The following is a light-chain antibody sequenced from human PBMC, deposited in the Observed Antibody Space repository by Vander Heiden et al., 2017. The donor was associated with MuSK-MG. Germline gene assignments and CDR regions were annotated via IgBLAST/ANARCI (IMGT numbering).Light chain of an antibody. Sequence: DIQLTQSPSFLSASVGDRVTITCRASQGISSYLACYQQKPGKAPKLLIYAASTLQSGGPSRFSGSGSGTEFTLTISSLQPEDFATYYCQQLNSYPRVTFGGGTKVEIK. CDR3: QQLNSYPRVT. CDR2: AAS. CDR1: QGISSY. V-gene: IGKV1-9*01. J-gene: IGKJ4*01.